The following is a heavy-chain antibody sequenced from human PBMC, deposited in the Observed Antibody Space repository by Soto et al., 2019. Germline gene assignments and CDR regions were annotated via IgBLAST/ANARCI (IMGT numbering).Heavy chain of an antibody. V-gene: IGHV4-39*01. Sequence: QLQLQESGPGLVKPSETLSLTCTVSGGSISSSSYYWGWIRQPPGKGLEWIGSIYYSGSTYYNPSRKSRVTISVNTSKNQFSLKLSSVTAADTAVYYCARRYCRSTSCHIPLWGQGTLVTVSS. CDR2: IYYSGST. CDR3: ARRYCRSTSCHIPL. D-gene: IGHD2-2*01. J-gene: IGHJ4*02. CDR1: GGSISSSSYY.